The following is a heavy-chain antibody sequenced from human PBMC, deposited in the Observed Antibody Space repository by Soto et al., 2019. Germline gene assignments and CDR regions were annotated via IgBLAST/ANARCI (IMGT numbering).Heavy chain of an antibody. CDR2: ISWNSGNL. J-gene: IGHJ4*02. D-gene: IGHD4-17*01. V-gene: IGHV3-9*01. CDR3: AKGASTTVFAFNDY. Sequence: EVQLVESGGGLVQPGGSLRLSCAASGFTFDDYAMHWVRQGPGKGLEWVSSISWNSGNLGYADSVKGRFTISRDNAKNSLYLQMNSLRGEDTDLYYCAKGASTTVFAFNDYWGQGTLVTVSS. CDR1: GFTFDDYA.